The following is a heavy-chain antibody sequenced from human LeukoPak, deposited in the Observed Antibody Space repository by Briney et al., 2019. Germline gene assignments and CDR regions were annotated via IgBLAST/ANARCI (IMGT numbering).Heavy chain of an antibody. CDR1: GGSFSGYY. V-gene: IGHV4-34*01. J-gene: IGHJ5*02. CDR3: ARGSPEP. Sequence: PSETLSLTCAVYGGSFSGYYWSWIRQPPGKGLEWIGEINHSGSTNYNPSLKSRVTISVDTSKNQFSLKLSSVTAADTAVYYCARGSPEPWGQGTLVTVSS. CDR2: INHSGST.